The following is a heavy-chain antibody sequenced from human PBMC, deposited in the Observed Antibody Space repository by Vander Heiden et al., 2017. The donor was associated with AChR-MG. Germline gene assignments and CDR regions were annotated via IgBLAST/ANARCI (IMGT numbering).Heavy chain of an antibody. V-gene: IGHV4-34*01. D-gene: IGHD1-1*01. CDR2: INHSGST. Sequence: QVQLQQWGAGLLKPSETLSLTCAVYGGSFSGYYWSWIRQPPGKGLEWIGEINHSGSTNYNPSLKSRVTISVDTSKNQFSLKLSSVTAADTAVYYCARDSNWNLDYWGQGTLVTVSS. CDR3: ARDSNWNLDY. CDR1: GGSFSGYY. J-gene: IGHJ4*02.